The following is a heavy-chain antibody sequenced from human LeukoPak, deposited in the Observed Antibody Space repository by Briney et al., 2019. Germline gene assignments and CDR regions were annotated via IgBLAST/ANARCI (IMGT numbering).Heavy chain of an antibody. J-gene: IGHJ5*02. Sequence: PSQTLSLTCAVSGGSISSGGYYWSWIRQPPGKGLEWIGEINHSGSTNYNPSLKSRVTISVDTSKNQFSLKLSSVTAADTAVYYCARGILTYYDFWSGYLPNRYICWFDPWGQGTLVTVSS. V-gene: IGHV4-30-2*01. CDR1: GGSISSGGYY. CDR2: INHSGST. D-gene: IGHD3-3*01. CDR3: ARGILTYYDFWSGYLPNRYICWFDP.